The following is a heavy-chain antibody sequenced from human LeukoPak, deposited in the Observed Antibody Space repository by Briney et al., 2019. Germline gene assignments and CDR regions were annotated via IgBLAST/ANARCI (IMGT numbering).Heavy chain of an antibody. CDR2: VSTSGST. CDR3: ARGLQGIAVAGSSTFDY. J-gene: IGHJ4*02. V-gene: IGHV4-4*07. CDR1: GGSISSYY. D-gene: IGHD6-19*01. Sequence: SETLSLTCTVSGGSISSYYWSWIRQPAGKGLEWIGHVSTSGSTNYNPSLKSRVTMSVDTSKNHFSLRVTSVTAADTAVYYCARGLQGIAVAGSSTFDYWGQGTQVTVSS.